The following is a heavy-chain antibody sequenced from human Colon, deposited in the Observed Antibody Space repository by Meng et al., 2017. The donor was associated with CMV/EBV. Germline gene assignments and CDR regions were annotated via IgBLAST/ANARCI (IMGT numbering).Heavy chain of an antibody. CDR3: AGRAIVVVPGYYYYYGMDV. CDR2: ISSSSSYI. CDR1: GFTFSSYS. V-gene: IGHV3-21*01. J-gene: IGHJ6*02. D-gene: IGHD2-2*01. Sequence: GESLKISCAASGFTFSSYSMNRVRQAPGKGLEWVSSISSSSSYIYYADSVKGRFTISRDNAKNSLYLQMNSLRAEDTAVYYCAGRAIVVVPGYYYYYGMDVWGQGTTVTVSS.